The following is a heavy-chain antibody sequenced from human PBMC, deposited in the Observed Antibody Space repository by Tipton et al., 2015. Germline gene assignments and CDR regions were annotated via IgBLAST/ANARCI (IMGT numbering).Heavy chain of an antibody. J-gene: IGHJ4*02. CDR1: GFTFSNYW. V-gene: IGHV3-74*01. CDR3: AKPFGGSGWYDY. D-gene: IGHD6-19*01. CDR2: INSDGSST. Sequence: SLRLSCAASGFTFSNYWMHWVRQAPGKGPVWVSRINSDGSSTTYADSVRGRFTISRDNSKNTLYLQMNSLRADDTAVYYCAKPFGGSGWYDYWGQGTLVTVSS.